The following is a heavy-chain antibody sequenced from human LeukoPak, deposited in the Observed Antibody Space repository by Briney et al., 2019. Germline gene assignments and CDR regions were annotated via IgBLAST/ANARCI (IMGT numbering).Heavy chain of an antibody. CDR1: GGTFSSYA. CDR3: ARDKGYSYGYLV. D-gene: IGHD5-18*01. V-gene: IGHV1-69*06. Sequence: SVKVSCKASGGTFSSYAISWARQAPGQGLEWMGGIIPIFGTVNYAQKFQGRVTMTADKSTSTAYMELSSLRSEDTAVYYCARDKGYSYGYLVWGQGTLVTVSS. CDR2: IIPIFGTV. J-gene: IGHJ4*02.